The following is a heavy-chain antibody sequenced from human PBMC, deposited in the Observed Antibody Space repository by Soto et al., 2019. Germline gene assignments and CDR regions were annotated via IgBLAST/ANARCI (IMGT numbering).Heavy chain of an antibody. J-gene: IGHJ4*02. Sequence: QVQLVESGGGVVQPGRSLRLSCAASGFTFSSYGMHWVRQAPGKGLEWVAVIWYDGNNKYYADSVKGRFTSSRDNSKNTLYLQMNSLRAEDTAVYYCARGTVHFDYWGQGTLVTVSS. V-gene: IGHV3-33*01. CDR1: GFTFSSYG. D-gene: IGHD1-1*01. CDR2: IWYDGNNK. CDR3: ARGTVHFDY.